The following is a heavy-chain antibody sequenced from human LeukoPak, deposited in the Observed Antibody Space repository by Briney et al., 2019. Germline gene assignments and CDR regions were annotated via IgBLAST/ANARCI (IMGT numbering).Heavy chain of an antibody. CDR1: GFTFSSYS. D-gene: IGHD1-1*01. V-gene: IGHV3-21*01. J-gene: IGHJ4*02. CDR3: ARGRGTTGTTEFDY. CDR2: SSSSSTYI. Sequence: GGSLRLSCAASGFTFSSYSMNWVRQAPGKGLEWVSSSSSSSTYIYYADSLKGRFTISRDNAKNSLYLQMNSLRAEDTAVYYCARGRGTTGTTEFDYWGLGTLVTVSS.